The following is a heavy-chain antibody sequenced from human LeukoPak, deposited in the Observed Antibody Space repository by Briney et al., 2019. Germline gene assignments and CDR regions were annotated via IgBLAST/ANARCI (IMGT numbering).Heavy chain of an antibody. CDR3: AKTYYDFWGGYPNWFDP. Sequence: GGSLRLSCAASGFTFSSYAMSWVRQAPGKGLEWVSAISGSGGSTYYADSVKGRFTISRGNSKNTLYLQMNSLRAEDTAVYYCAKTYYDFWGGYPNWFDPWGQGTLVTVSS. D-gene: IGHD3-3*01. CDR1: GFTFSSYA. V-gene: IGHV3-23*01. J-gene: IGHJ5*02. CDR2: ISGSGGST.